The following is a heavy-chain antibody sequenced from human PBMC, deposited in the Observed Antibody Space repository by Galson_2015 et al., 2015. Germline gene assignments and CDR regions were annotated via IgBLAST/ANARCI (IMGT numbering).Heavy chain of an antibody. V-gene: IGHV3-23*01. D-gene: IGHD3-22*01. CDR2: ISGSGGST. Sequence: SLRLSCAASGFTFSSYAMSWVRQAPGKGLEWVSAISGSGGSTYYADSVKGRFTISRDNSKNTLYLQMNSLRAEDTAVYYCAKDDRYYYDSSGYYHNWFDPWGQGTLVTVSS. CDR1: GFTFSSYA. J-gene: IGHJ5*02. CDR3: AKDDRYYYDSSGYYHNWFDP.